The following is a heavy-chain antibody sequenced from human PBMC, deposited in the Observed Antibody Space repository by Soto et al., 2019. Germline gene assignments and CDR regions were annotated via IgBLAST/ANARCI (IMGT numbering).Heavy chain of an antibody. CDR2: IIPIFGTA. Sequence: QVQLVQSGAEVKKPGSSVKVSCKASGGTFSSYAISWVRQAPGQGLEWMGGIIPIFGTANYAQKFQGRVTITADESPSGAHRGLSSLRSEDTAVYYCGVDVGGGAYYYYGMDVWGQGTTVTVS. V-gene: IGHV1-69*01. CDR3: GVDVGGGAYYYYGMDV. J-gene: IGHJ6*02. D-gene: IGHD3-3*01. CDR1: GGTFSSYA.